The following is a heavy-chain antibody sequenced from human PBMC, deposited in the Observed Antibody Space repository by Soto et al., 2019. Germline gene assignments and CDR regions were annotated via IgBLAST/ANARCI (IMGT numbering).Heavy chain of an antibody. J-gene: IGHJ4*02. D-gene: IGHD4-4*01. CDR3: ATDSRGNYSHLGD. CDR1: GFTFTTLV. CDR2: IVVGSGNT. V-gene: IGHV1-58*01. Sequence: QMLLVQSGPEVKKPVTSVKVSCKASGFTFTTLVVLWVRQARGHPLEWIGWIVVGSGNTNYAQKYKERGTITRDVSTGTAYMELSSLRCEDTAVYYCATDSRGNYSHLGDWGQGTLVTVYS.